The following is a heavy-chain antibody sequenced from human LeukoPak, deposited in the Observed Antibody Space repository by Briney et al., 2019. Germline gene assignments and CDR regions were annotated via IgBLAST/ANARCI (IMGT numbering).Heavy chain of an antibody. Sequence: PGGALRLSCAASGFTFSSYAMHWVRQAPGKGLEWVAVISYDGSNKYYADSVKGRFTISRDNSKNTLYLQMSSLRAEDMAVYYCATGIAAAPTEKDAFDLWRQGTMVSVSS. CDR2: ISYDGSNK. V-gene: IGHV3-30*14. CDR3: ATGIAAAPTEKDAFDL. J-gene: IGHJ3*01. CDR1: GFTFSSYA. D-gene: IGHD6-13*01.